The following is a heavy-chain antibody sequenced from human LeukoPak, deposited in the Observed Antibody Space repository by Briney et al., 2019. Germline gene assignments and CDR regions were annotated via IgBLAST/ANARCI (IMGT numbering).Heavy chain of an antibody. CDR1: GGSISSGGYY. CDR3: ARGDYDILTGYYRPKYNWFDP. D-gene: IGHD3-9*01. Sequence: SETLSLTCTVSGGSISSGGYYWSWIRQHPGKGLEWIGYIYYSGSTYYNPSLKSRFTISVDTSKNQFSLKLSSVTAADTAVYYCARGDYDILTGYYRPKYNWFDPWGQGTLVTVSS. V-gene: IGHV4-31*03. J-gene: IGHJ5*02. CDR2: IYYSGST.